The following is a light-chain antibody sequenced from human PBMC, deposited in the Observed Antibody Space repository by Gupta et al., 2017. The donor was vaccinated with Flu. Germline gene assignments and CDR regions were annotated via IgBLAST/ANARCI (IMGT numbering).Light chain of an antibody. Sequence: DIQMTQSPSTLSASVGDRVTITCRASQSISSWLAWYQQKPGKAPKLLIYKASSLESGVPSRFSGSGSGTEFTLTISSLQPDDFATYYCQQYNSYLFTFGPGTKVEIK. J-gene: IGKJ3*01. CDR3: QQYNSYLFT. CDR1: QSISSW. V-gene: IGKV1-5*03. CDR2: KAS.